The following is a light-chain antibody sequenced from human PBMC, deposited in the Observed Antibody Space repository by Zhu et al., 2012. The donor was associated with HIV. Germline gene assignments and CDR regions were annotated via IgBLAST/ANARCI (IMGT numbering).Light chain of an antibody. J-gene: IGKJ4*01. CDR1: QSVRTL. Sequence: TVLTQSPATLSLSPGERATLSCRASQSVRTLLAWYQQKPGRAPRLLIYDASNRATGIPARFSGSGSGTDFTLAISSLEPEDFAVYYCQQRYTWPLTFGGGTKVEIK. CDR3: QQRYTWPLT. V-gene: IGKV3-11*01. CDR2: DAS.